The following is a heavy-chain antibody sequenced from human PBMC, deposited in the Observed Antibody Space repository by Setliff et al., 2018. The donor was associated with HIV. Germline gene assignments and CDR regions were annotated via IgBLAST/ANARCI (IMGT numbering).Heavy chain of an antibody. D-gene: IGHD3-16*01. CDR2: ISSSGDSV. CDR3: ARESPWGETWLQSRIDS. V-gene: IGHV3-48*01. CDR1: GFPFSNYC. J-gene: IGHJ4*02. Sequence: GGSLRLSCAASGFPFSNYCMNWVRQAPGKGLQWLSYISSSGDSVYGDSMKGRITISRDKANNSLYLQIHSLTAEDTAVYYCARESPWGETWLQSRIDSWGQGTLVTVSS.